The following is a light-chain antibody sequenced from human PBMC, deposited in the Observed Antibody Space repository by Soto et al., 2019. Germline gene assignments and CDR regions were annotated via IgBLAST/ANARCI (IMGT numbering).Light chain of an antibody. V-gene: IGKV1-39*01. CDR2: AAS. Sequence: DIQMTQSPSSLSASVGDRVTITCRASQSISSFLCWYQQRPGRVPKLLIYAASSLQSGVPSRFSGSGSGTDFTLTISSLQPGDFATYYCQQSYSIPWTFDQGTKVEIK. J-gene: IGKJ1*01. CDR3: QQSYSIPWT. CDR1: QSISSF.